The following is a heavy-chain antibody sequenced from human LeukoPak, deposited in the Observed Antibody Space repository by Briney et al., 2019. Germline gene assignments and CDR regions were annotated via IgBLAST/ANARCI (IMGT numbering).Heavy chain of an antibody. Sequence: ASVKVSCKASGYTFTSYYMHWVRQAPGQGLEWMGIINPSGGSTSYAQKFQGRVTMTRDTSTSTVYMELSSLRSEDTAVYYCARAVAYCGGDCYPLPFDPWGQETLVTVSS. V-gene: IGHV1-46*01. CDR2: INPSGGST. D-gene: IGHD2-21*02. J-gene: IGHJ5*02. CDR1: GYTFTSYY. CDR3: ARAVAYCGGDCYPLPFDP.